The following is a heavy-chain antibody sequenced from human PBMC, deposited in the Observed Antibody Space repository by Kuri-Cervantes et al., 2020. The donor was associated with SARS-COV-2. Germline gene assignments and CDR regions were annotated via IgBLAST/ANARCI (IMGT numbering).Heavy chain of an antibody. CDR2: IYHSGST. V-gene: IGHV4-38-2*02. CDR3: ARVEGAAAGTPSGNFDY. Sequence: SETLSLTCTVSGYSISSGYYWGWIRQPPGKGLEWIGSIYHSGSTYYSPSLKSRVTISVDTSKNQFSLKLSSVTAADTAVYYCARVEGAAAGTPSGNFDYWGQGTLVTVSS. CDR1: GYSISSGYY. J-gene: IGHJ4*02. D-gene: IGHD6-13*01.